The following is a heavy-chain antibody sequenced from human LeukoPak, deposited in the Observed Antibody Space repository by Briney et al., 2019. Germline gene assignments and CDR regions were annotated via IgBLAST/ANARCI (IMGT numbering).Heavy chain of an antibody. Sequence: SETLSLTCAVSGGSISSSNWWSWVRQPPGKGLEWIGEIYHSGTTNYNPPLKSRVTISVDTSKNQFSLKLSSVTAADTAVYYCAREEDCSGGICYLGNAFDIWGQGTMVTVSS. D-gene: IGHD2-15*01. CDR3: AREEDCSGGICYLGNAFDI. J-gene: IGHJ3*02. V-gene: IGHV4-4*02. CDR1: GGSISSSNW. CDR2: IYHSGTT.